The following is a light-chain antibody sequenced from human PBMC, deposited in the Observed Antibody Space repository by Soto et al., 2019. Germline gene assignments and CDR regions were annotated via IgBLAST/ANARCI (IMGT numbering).Light chain of an antibody. CDR2: DAS. CDR1: QSVSSSY. J-gene: IGKJ3*01. CDR3: QHYGTSAL. Sequence: EIVLTQSPGTLSLSPGERATLSCRASQSVSSSYLAWYQQKPGQAPRLLIYDASRATGIPDRFSASRSGTDFTLTTTRLEPEDFAVYYCQHYGTSALFGPGTKVEI. V-gene: IGKV3-20*01.